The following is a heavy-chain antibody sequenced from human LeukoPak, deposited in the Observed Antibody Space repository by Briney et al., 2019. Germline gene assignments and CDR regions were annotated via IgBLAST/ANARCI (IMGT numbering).Heavy chain of an antibody. D-gene: IGHD5-18*01. CDR1: GFALSSHW. CDR3: AKDLIAYSYGYAGRSNFDY. J-gene: IGHJ4*02. V-gene: IGHV3-23*01. Sequence: GGSLRLSCAASGFALSSHWMTWVRQAPGKGLEWVSGISGSGGSTYYADSVKGHFTISRDNSKNTLYLQMNSLRAEDTAIYYCAKDLIAYSYGYAGRSNFDYWGQGTLVTVSS. CDR2: ISGSGGST.